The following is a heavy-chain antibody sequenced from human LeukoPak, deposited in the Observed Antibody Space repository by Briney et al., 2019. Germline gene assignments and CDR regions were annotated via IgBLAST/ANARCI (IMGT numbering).Heavy chain of an antibody. J-gene: IGHJ4*02. CDR2: ISGSGDRT. CDR3: AKAAILEWLLSHWDY. CDR1: GFTFSNYA. V-gene: IGHV3-23*01. D-gene: IGHD3-3*02. Sequence: GGSLRLSCAAFGFTFSNYAMSWVRQAPGKGLEWVSAISGSGDRTYYADSVKGRFTISRDNSKNTLYLQMNSLRAEDTAVYYCAKAAILEWLLSHWDYWGQGTLVTVSS.